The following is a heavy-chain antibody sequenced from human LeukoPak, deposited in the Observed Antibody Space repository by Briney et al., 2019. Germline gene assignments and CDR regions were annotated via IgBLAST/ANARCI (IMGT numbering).Heavy chain of an antibody. V-gene: IGHV4-31*03. CDR2: IYYSGSA. CDR1: GGSISSGRYY. J-gene: IGHJ4*02. Sequence: SETLSLTCTVSGGSISSGRYYWTWIRQHPGKGLEWIGYIYYSGSAYYNPSLKSRVTISRDTSKNQFSLKLSSVTAADTAVYYCARQTTSMVRGVDYFDYWGQGTLVTVSS. CDR3: ARQTTSMVRGVDYFDY. D-gene: IGHD3-10*01.